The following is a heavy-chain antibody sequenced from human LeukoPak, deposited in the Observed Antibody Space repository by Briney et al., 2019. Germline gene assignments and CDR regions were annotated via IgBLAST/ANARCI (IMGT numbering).Heavy chain of an antibody. CDR2: ISSSSAAI. V-gene: IGHV3-48*01. Sequence: PGGSLRLSCAASGFTFSSYEMNWVRQAPGKGLEWVSFISSSSAAIYYADSVKGRFTISRDNAKNSLYLQMNSLRAEDTAVYFCAGVHGGYPFDYWGQGTLVTVSS. J-gene: IGHJ4*02. D-gene: IGHD2-15*01. CDR1: GFTFSSYE. CDR3: AGVHGGYPFDY.